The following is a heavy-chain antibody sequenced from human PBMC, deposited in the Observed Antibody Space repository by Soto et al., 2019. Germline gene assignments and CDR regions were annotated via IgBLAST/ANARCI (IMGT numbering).Heavy chain of an antibody. D-gene: IGHD2-15*01. CDR2: IHYSGST. J-gene: IGHJ4*02. CDR3: TKYRRTDAEGYSFDY. CDR1: GSTISVCY. V-gene: IGHV4-59*01. Sequence: ASVMMDLTCTVSGSTISVCYWSWIRKTPGKLLKTVGYIHYSGSTNYNPSLNSRVTMSVDSANNQASRQTSSYTASDTAVYFCTKYRRTDAEGYSFDYWGQGALVTVSS.